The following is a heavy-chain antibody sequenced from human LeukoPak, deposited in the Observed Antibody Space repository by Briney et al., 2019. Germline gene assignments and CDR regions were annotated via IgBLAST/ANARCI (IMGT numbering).Heavy chain of an antibody. Sequence: GGSLRLSCAASGFTFSSHWMSWVRQAQGKGLEWVANINQDGSEKYYVDSVKGRFTISRDNAKNSLYLQMNTLSPEDTAIYYCARDHVVDGLVFDYWGQGTLVTVSS. CDR1: GFTFSSHW. J-gene: IGHJ4*02. D-gene: IGHD2-15*01. V-gene: IGHV3-7*01. CDR2: INQDGSEK. CDR3: ARDHVVDGLVFDY.